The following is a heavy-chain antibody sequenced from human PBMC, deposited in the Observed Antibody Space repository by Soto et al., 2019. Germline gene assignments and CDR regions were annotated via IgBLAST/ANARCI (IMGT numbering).Heavy chain of an antibody. D-gene: IGHD3-10*01. Sequence: GESLKISCNGSGYSFAGYWICWVRQMPWKGLDWMGVIYPGDSDTRYSPSFHGQVTISADKSISTAYLQWSSLKASDTAMYFCARLPGVRGVFDGFNVWGQGTMVTV. CDR2: IYPGDSDT. J-gene: IGHJ3*01. V-gene: IGHV5-51*01. CDR1: GYSFAGYW. CDR3: ARLPGVRGVFDGFNV.